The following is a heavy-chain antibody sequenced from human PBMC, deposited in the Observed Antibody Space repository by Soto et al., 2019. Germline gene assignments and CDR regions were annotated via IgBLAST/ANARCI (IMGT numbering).Heavy chain of an antibody. CDR3: ARSVFP. J-gene: IGHJ5*02. V-gene: IGHV4-31*03. Sequence: SETLSLTCTVSGGSISSSTYYWSWIRQHPGKGLEWIGYIYYSGHTYYNPSLKSRVTISVDTSKNQFSLKLSSVTAADTAVYYCARSVFPWGQGTLVTVSS. CDR2: IYYSGHT. CDR1: GGSISSSTYY.